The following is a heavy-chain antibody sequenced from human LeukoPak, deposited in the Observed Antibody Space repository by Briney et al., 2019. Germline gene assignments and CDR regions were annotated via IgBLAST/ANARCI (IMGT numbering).Heavy chain of an antibody. CDR2: INPSGGST. J-gene: IGHJ4*02. Sequence: GASVKVSCKASGYTFTSYYMHWVRQAPGQGLEWMGIINPSGGSTSYAQKFQGRVTMTRDMSTSTVHMELSSLRSEDTAVYYCARDRERITMIVVVIPNGFDYWGQGTLVTVSS. D-gene: IGHD3-22*01. CDR1: GYTFTSYY. CDR3: ARDRERITMIVVVIPNGFDY. V-gene: IGHV1-46*01.